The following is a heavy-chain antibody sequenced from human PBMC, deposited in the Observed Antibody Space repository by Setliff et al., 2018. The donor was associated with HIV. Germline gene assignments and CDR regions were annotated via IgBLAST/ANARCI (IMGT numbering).Heavy chain of an antibody. J-gene: IGHJ4*02. CDR3: ARDKGIREAASLDY. CDR1: GGTFSSYA. CDR2: FDPEDGET. V-gene: IGHV1-69*13. Sequence: SVKVSCKASGGTFSSYAISWVRQAPGKGLEWMGGFDPEDGETVYAQKFQGRVTISADESTATAYIELSSLTSQDTAVYYCARDKGIREAASLDYWGQGSLVTVSS. D-gene: IGHD6-13*01.